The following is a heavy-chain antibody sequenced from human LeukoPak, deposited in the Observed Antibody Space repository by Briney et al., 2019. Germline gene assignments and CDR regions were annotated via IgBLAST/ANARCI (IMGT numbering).Heavy chain of an antibody. CDR2: ISAYNGNT. Sequence: EASVKVSCKASGYTFTSYGISWVRQAPGQGLEWMGWISAYNGNTNYAQKLQGRVTMTTDTSTSTAYMELRSLRSDDTAVYYCAREGELGYCSSTSCLKAFDYWGQGTLVTVSS. D-gene: IGHD2-2*01. CDR1: GYTFTSYG. J-gene: IGHJ4*02. V-gene: IGHV1-18*01. CDR3: AREGELGYCSSTSCLKAFDY.